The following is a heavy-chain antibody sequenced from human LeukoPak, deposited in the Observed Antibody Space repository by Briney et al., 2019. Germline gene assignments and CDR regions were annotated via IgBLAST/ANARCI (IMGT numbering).Heavy chain of an antibody. Sequence: GGSLRLSCAASGFTFRSYGLHWVRQAPGKGLEWVAFIRYDDPKIYYADSVKGRFTISRDNSKNTLYLQMNSLRAEDTAVYYCAKDHRSVGPLGGVIGIVAFDIWGQGTMSPSLQ. CDR1: GFTFRSYG. CDR2: IRYDDPKI. D-gene: IGHD3-16*02. CDR3: AKDHRSVGPLGGVIGIVAFDI. J-gene: IGHJ3*02. V-gene: IGHV3-30*02.